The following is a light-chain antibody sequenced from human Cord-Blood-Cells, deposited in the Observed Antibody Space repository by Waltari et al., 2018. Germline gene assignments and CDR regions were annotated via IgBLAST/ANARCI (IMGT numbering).Light chain of an antibody. CDR3: SSYTSSSTLV. V-gene: IGLV2-14*03. CDR1: SSDVGGYNY. Sequence: QSALTQPASVSGSPGQSITIPCTGTSSDVGGYNYVSWYQHHPGKAPKLMIYDVSKRPSGVSNRFSGSKSGNTASLTISGLQAEDEADYYCSSYTSSSTLVFGGGTKLTVL. J-gene: IGLJ2*01. CDR2: DVS.